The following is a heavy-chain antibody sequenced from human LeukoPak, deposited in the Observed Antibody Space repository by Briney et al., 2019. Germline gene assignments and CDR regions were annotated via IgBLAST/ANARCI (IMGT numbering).Heavy chain of an antibody. CDR2: ISGSGGST. D-gene: IGHD3-3*01. CDR1: GFTFGSYA. CDR3: AKVWGYDFWSGYFDY. V-gene: IGHV3-23*01. Sequence: GGSLRFSCAASGFTFGSYAMSWVRQAPGKGLGWVSAISGSGGSTYYADSVKGRFTISRDNSKNTLYLQMNSLRAEDTAVYYCAKVWGYDFWSGYFDYWGQGTLVTVSS. J-gene: IGHJ4*02.